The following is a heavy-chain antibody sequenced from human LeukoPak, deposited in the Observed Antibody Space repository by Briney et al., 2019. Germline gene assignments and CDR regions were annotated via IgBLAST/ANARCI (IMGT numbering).Heavy chain of an antibody. CDR2: IYYSGST. Sequence: PSETLSLTCTVSGGSISSSSYYWGWIRQPPGKGLEWIGSIYYSGSTYYNPSLKSRVTISVDTSKNQFSLKLSSVTAADTAVYYCARDWSCGDCGYYYYYYMDVWGKGTTVTVSS. J-gene: IGHJ6*03. V-gene: IGHV4-39*07. CDR3: ARDWSCGDCGYYYYYYMDV. CDR1: GGSISSSSYY. D-gene: IGHD2-21*02.